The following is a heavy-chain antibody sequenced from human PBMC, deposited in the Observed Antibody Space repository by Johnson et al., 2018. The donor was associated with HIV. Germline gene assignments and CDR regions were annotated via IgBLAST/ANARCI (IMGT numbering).Heavy chain of an antibody. V-gene: IGHV3-30*02. Sequence: QVQLVESGGGVVQPGGSLRLSCAASGFTFSSYGMHWVRQAPGKGLEWVAFIRYDGSNKYYADSVKGRFTISRDNSKNTLDLQMNSLRAEDTAVYYYAKAQTGTTGAFDIWGQGTMVTVSS. CDR3: AKAQTGTTGAFDI. D-gene: IGHD1-7*01. CDR1: GFTFSSYG. J-gene: IGHJ3*02. CDR2: IRYDGSNK.